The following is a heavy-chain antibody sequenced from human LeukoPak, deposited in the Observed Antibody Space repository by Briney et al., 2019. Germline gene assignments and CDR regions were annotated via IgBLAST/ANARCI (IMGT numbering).Heavy chain of an antibody. J-gene: IGHJ5*02. V-gene: IGHV4-61*02. CDR2: IYTSGST. Sequence: SETLSLTCTVSGGSISSGSYYWSWIRQPAGKGLEWIGRIYTSGSTHYNPSLKSRVTISVDTSKNQFSLKLSSVTAADTAVYYCARSLWDSGWYPPRFNWFDPWGQGTLVTVSS. CDR1: GGSISSGSYY. CDR3: ARSLWDSGWYPPRFNWFDP. D-gene: IGHD6-19*01.